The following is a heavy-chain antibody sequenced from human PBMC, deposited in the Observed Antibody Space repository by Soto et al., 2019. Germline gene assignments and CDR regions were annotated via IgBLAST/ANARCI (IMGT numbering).Heavy chain of an antibody. J-gene: IGHJ4*02. CDR1: GGTFSSYA. V-gene: IGHV1-69*13. D-gene: IGHD2-2*01. Sequence: SVKVSCKASGGTFSSYAISWVRQAPGQGLEWMGGIIPIFGTANYAQKFQGRVTITADESTSTAYMELSSLRSEDTAVYYCARGSAKFQLPWDYWGQGTLVTVSS. CDR2: IIPIFGTA. CDR3: ARGSAKFQLPWDY.